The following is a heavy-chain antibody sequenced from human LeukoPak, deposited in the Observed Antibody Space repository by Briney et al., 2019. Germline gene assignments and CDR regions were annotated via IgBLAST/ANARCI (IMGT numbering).Heavy chain of an antibody. CDR1: GFTFSSYA. CDR2: ISGSGGST. V-gene: IGHV3-23*01. CDR3: ASGSTEVGLRY. Sequence: PRGVLRLSCAASGFTFSSYAMSWVRQAPGKGLEWVSAISGSGGSTYYADSVKGRFTISRDNSKNTLYLQMNSLRAEDTAVYYCASGSTEVGLRYWGQGTLVTVSS. D-gene: IGHD5-18*01. J-gene: IGHJ4*02.